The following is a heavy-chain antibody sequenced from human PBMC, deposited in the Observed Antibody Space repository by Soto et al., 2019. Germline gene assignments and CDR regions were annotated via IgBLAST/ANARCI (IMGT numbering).Heavy chain of an antibody. CDR2: INHSGST. D-gene: IGHD3-16*02. J-gene: IGHJ4*02. CDR1: GESFPDYY. CDR3: ARGGGGYDYVWGSYRPFDF. Sequence: QVQLQQWGAGLLKPSETLSLTCAVYGESFPDYYWSWIRQPPGKGLEWIGEINHSGSTNYNPSLKSRVTISVDTSKTQFSLKLTSVTAADTAVYYCARGGGGYDYVWGSYRPFDFWGQGTLVTVSS. V-gene: IGHV4-34*01.